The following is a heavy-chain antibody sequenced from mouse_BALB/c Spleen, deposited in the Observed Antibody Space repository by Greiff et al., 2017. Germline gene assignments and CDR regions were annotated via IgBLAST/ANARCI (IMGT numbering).Heavy chain of an antibody. CDR1: GYTFTSYV. Sequence: VQLKESGPELVKPGASVKMSCKASGYTFTSYVMHWVKQKPGQGLEWIGYINPYNDGTKYNEKFKGKATLTSDKSSSTAYMELSSLTSEDSAVYYCARDGYYTWFAYWGQGTTLTVSS. CDR3: ARDGYYTWFAY. J-gene: IGHJ2*01. V-gene: IGHV1-14*01. CDR2: INPYNDGT. D-gene: IGHD2-3*01.